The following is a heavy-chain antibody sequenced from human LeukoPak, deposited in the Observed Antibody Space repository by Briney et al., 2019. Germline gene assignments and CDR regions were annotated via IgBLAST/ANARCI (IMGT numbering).Heavy chain of an antibody. CDR3: AKVQNQQWLADTQFDP. CDR2: ISGSGGST. CDR1: GFTFSSYA. J-gene: IGHJ5*02. Sequence: GGSLRLSCAASGFTFSSYAMSWVRQAPGKGLEWVTAISGSGGSTYYADSVKGRYTISRDNSKNTLYLQMNSLRAEDTAVYYCAKVQNQQWLADTQFDPWGQGTLLTVSS. V-gene: IGHV3-23*01. D-gene: IGHD6-19*01.